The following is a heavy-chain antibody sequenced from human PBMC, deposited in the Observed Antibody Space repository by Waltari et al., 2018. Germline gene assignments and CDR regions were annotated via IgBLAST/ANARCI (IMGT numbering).Heavy chain of an antibody. D-gene: IGHD2-15*01. CDR1: FIAHY. CDR3: ARDGGFDF. CDR2: MNPNSGGT. Sequence: FIAHYLHWLRQGPGQGLEWMGWMNPNSGGTNYAQKFQGRVIMTRDTSTSTAYMELSRITSDDTAIYYCARDGGFDFWGQGSLVTVSS. V-gene: IGHV1-2*02. J-gene: IGHJ4*02.